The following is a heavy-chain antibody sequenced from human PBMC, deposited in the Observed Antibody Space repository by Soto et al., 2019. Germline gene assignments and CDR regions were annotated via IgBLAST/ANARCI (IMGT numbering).Heavy chain of an antibody. D-gene: IGHD2-2*01. CDR3: AREDSIIIPAVSDF. V-gene: IGHV3-21*01. CDR2: ISKSDYT. CDR1: GFAFNNYG. Sequence: VGSLRLSCTVSGFAFNNYGINWVRQAPGKGLEWVSSISKSDYTYYSDSVKGRFAISRDNAKSSVSLQMNTLRVEDTAVYYCAREDSIIIPAVSDFWGQGTLVTVSS. J-gene: IGHJ4*02.